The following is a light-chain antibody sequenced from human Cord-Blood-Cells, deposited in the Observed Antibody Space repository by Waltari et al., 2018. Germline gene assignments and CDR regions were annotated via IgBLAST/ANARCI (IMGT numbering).Light chain of an antibody. J-gene: IGKJ2*01. V-gene: IGKV1-39*01. CDR1: QSISSY. Sequence: DIQITQSPSPLYAAVGDRVTITCRASQSISSYLNWYQQKPGKAPKLLIYAASSLQSGVPSRFSGSGSGTDFTLTISSLQPEDFATYYCQQSYSTPYTFGQGTKLEIK. CDR3: QQSYSTPYT. CDR2: AAS.